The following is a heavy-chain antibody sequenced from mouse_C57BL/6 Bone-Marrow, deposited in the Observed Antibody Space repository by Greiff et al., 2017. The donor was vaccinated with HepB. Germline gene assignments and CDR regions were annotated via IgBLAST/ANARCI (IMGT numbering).Heavy chain of an antibody. V-gene: IGHV5-6*01. D-gene: IGHD2-1*01. J-gene: IGHJ2*01. Sequence: EVKLVESGGDLVKPGGSLKLSCAASGFTFSSYGMSWVRQTPDKRLEWVATISSGGSYTYYPDSVKGRFTISRDNAKNTLDLQMSSLKSEDTAMYYCAREVIYYPYFDYWGQGTTLTVSS. CDR2: ISSGGSYT. CDR3: AREVIYYPYFDY. CDR1: GFTFSSYG.